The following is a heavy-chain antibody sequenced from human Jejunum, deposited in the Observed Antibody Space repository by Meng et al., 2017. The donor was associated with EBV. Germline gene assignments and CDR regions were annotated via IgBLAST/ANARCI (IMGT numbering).Heavy chain of an antibody. CDR2: INPYSGVT. D-gene: IGHD5-12*01. V-gene: IGHV1-2*06. J-gene: IGHJ5*02. CDR1: VYTFTGYY. Sequence: QAQRGQAGAEVKKWRASGQVPCRGSVYTFTGYYIDWVRQAPGQGLEYVGRINPYSGVTDYTQKFQGRVTMTWDTSINTAYMELNRLTSDDTAFYYCTRSPEWGGYDSVYRWFDPWGQGTLVTVSS. CDR3: TRSPEWGGYDSVYRWFDP.